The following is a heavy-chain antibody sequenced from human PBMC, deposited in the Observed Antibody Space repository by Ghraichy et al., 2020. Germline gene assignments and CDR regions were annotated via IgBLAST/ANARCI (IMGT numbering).Heavy chain of an antibody. Sequence: SETLSLTCAVYGGSFSGYYWSWIRQPPGKGLEWIGEINHSGSTNYNPSLKSRVTISVDTSKNQFSLKLSSVTAADTAVYYCARGRILRFVAYMDVWGKGTTVTVSS. V-gene: IGHV4-34*01. CDR1: GGSFSGYY. CDR3: ARGRILRFVAYMDV. D-gene: IGHD4-17*01. CDR2: INHSGST. J-gene: IGHJ6*03.